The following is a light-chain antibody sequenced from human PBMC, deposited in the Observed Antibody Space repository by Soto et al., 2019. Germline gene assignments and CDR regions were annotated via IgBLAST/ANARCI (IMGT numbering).Light chain of an antibody. J-gene: IGLJ3*02. CDR1: SSNIGSKT. CDR3: AAWDDSLNGVV. V-gene: IGLV1-44*01. Sequence: QSVLTQPPSASGTPGQRVTFSCSGSSSNIGSKTVNWYQQLPGTAPKLLIYSNNQRPSGVPDRFSGSKSGTSASLAISGLQSEDEADYYCAAWDDSLNGVVFGGGTQVTVL. CDR2: SNN.